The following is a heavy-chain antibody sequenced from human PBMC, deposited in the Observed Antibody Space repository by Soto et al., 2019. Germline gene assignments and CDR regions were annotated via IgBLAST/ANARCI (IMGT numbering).Heavy chain of an antibody. Sequence: HVQLVQSGAELKNPGSTVKGSCKASGCTFSNYVVTWMRQAPGQGLEWMGGIIPLFGTANYAQEFQGRVTITADASTITAYIEFSSLRSEDTAVYYCARSLIAAAGLTYYYYGLDVWGQGTTVTVSS. CDR3: ARSLIAAAGLTYYYYGLDV. V-gene: IGHV1-69*01. CDR2: IIPLFGTA. D-gene: IGHD6-13*01. J-gene: IGHJ6*02. CDR1: GCTFSNYV.